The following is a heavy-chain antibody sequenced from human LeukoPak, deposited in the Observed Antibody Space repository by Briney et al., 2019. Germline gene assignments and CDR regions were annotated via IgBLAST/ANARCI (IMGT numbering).Heavy chain of an antibody. D-gene: IGHD3-3*01. J-gene: IGHJ4*02. V-gene: IGHV4-31*03. CDR2: IHYIGNT. CDR3: ARVRDDYFFDY. CDR1: GDSIRTSGYY. Sequence: SETLSLTCTVSGDSIRTSGYYWSWIRQHPGTGLEWIAYIHYIGNTYYNPSLESRVTMSVDTSSNQFSLNVASVTAADTAIYYCARVRDDYFFDYWGQGILVTVSS.